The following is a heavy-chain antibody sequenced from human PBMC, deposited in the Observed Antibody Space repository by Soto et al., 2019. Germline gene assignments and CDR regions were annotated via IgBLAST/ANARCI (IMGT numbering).Heavy chain of an antibody. CDR3: ARGPWLYSNYRRDYYYYYMDV. V-gene: IGHV4-34*01. J-gene: IGHJ6*03. CDR1: GGSFSGYY. D-gene: IGHD4-4*01. CDR2: INHSGST. Sequence: SETLSLTCAVYGGSFSGYYWSWIRQPPGKGLEWIGEINHSGSTNYNPSLKSRVTISVDTSKNQFSLKLSSVTAADTAVYYCARGPWLYSNYRRDYYYYYMDVWGKGTTVTVSS.